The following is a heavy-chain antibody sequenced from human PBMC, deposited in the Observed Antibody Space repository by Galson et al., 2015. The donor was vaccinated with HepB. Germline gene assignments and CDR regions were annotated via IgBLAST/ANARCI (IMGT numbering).Heavy chain of an antibody. J-gene: IGHJ5*02. V-gene: IGHV3-7*03. CDR1: GFTFSSYW. CDR2: IKQDGSEK. Sequence: SLRLSCAASGFTFSSYWMSWVRQAPGKGLEWVANIKQDGSEKYYADSVKGRFTISRDNSKNTLFLQMSSLRADDTAIYYCAKRAGHSWFDPWGQGTLVTVSS. CDR3: AKRAGHSWFDP.